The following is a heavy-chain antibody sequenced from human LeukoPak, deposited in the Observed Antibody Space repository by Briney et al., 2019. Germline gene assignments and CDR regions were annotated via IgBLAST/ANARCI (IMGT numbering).Heavy chain of an antibody. CDR1: GFTFSDYY. Sequence: GGSLRLSCAASGFTFSDYYMSWIRQAPGKGLGWVSYISSSGSTIYYADSVKGRFTISRDNAKNSLYLQMNSLRAEDTAVYHCARILQGSGNYGAFDIWGQGTWVTVSS. D-gene: IGHD3-10*01. V-gene: IGHV3-11*01. CDR3: ARILQGSGNYGAFDI. J-gene: IGHJ3*02. CDR2: ISSSGSTI.